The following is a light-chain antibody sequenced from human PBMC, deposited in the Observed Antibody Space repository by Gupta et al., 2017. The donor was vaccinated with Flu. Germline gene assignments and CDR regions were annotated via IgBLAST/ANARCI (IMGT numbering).Light chain of an antibody. CDR1: NIGSKS. Sequence: SYVLTQPPSVSVAPGQTASITGGGDNIGSKSVHWYQQRPGQAPVVVVYSDSDRPSGIPERFSGSNSATTASLTIRWVEAAEEADYFCQVCYSISNKVIFGGGTKLTVL. CDR2: SDS. V-gene: IGLV3-21*02. CDR3: QVCYSISNKVI. J-gene: IGLJ2*01.